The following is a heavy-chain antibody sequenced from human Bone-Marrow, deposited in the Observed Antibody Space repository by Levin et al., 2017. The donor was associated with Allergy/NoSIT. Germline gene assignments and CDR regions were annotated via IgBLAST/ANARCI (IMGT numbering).Heavy chain of an antibody. J-gene: IGHJ5*02. CDR2: IGFSGGRR. V-gene: IGHV3-23*01. CDR3: ARESLRGTSLDR. Sequence: GESLKISCVASGFDLSKYAMTWVRQAPGKGLQWVSVIGFSGGRRKYADSVRGRFNISRETSKNSLFLDMNSLTVDDTAVYYCARESLRGTSLDRWGQGTLVIVSS. CDR1: GFDLSKYA.